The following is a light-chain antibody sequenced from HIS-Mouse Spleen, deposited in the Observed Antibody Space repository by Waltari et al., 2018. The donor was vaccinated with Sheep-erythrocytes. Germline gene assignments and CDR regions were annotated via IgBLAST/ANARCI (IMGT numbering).Light chain of an antibody. CDR2: QDR. CDR3: QSCDSSTYV. J-gene: IGLJ1*01. CDR1: KLGAKY. Sequence: SYELTQPPSVSVSPGQTASITCSGDKLGAKYACWYQQKPGQTPVLVIYQDRKRPAGLPERFSRSNTGNTATLTLSGTPAMDEADYYCQSCDSSTYVFGTGTKVTVL. V-gene: IGLV3-1*01.